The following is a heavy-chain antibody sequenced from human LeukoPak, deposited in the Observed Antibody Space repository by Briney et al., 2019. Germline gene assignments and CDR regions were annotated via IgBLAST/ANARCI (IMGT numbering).Heavy chain of an antibody. D-gene: IGHD6-13*01. Sequence: SETLSLTCAVCGGSFSGYYWSWIRQPPGKGLEWIGEINHSGSTNYNPSLKSRVTITVDTSKNQFSLKLSSVTAADTAVYYCARVCSNRGYSSSWYRTKHWFDPWGQGTLVTVSS. CDR3: ARVCSNRGYSSSWYRTKHWFDP. J-gene: IGHJ5*02. CDR1: GGSFSGYY. V-gene: IGHV4-34*01. CDR2: INHSGST.